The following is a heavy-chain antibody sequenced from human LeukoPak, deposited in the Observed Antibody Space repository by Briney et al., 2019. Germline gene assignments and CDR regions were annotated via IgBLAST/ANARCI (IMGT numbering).Heavy chain of an antibody. CDR2: INHSGST. J-gene: IGHJ4*02. V-gene: IGHV4-34*01. D-gene: IGHD1-26*01. CDR1: GGSFSDYY. CDR3: ARLSSGSYYFDY. Sequence: SETLSLTCAVYGGSFSDYYWNWIRQPPGKGLEWIGEINHSGSTNYNPSLKSRVTISVDTSKNQFSLKLSSVTAADTAVYYCARLSSGSYYFDYWGQGTLVTVSS.